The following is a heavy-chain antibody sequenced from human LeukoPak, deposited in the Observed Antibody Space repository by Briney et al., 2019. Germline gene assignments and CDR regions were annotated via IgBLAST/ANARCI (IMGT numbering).Heavy chain of an antibody. CDR3: ARDGDFGGYSNFDY. CDR1: GFNFTNYN. V-gene: IGHV3-21*01. J-gene: IGHJ4*02. D-gene: IGHD4-23*01. CDR2: IHSSSGSI. Sequence: PGGSLRLSCAASGFNFTNYNMNWHRQAPGKGLEWVSSIHSSSGSIYYADSLKGRFTISRDNAKNSLYLQMNSLRADDTAVYYCARDGDFGGYSNFDYWGQGTLVTVSS.